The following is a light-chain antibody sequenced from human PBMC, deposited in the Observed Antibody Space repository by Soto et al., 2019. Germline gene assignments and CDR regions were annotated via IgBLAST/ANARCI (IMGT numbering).Light chain of an antibody. CDR1: SSNIGSNY. V-gene: IGLV1-47*01. J-gene: IGLJ3*02. CDR2: RNN. CDR3: AAWDNSLSGPV. Sequence: QSVLTQPPSASGTPGQRVTISCSGSSSNIGSNYISWYQQLPGTAPKLLIFRNNQRPSGVPDRFSGSKSGTSASLAISGLRSEDEGDYYCAAWDNSLSGPVFGGGTQLTVL.